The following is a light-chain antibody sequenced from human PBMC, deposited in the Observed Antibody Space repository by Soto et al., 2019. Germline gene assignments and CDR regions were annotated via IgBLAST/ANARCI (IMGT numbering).Light chain of an antibody. J-gene: IGKJ1*01. CDR2: RAS. CDR1: QSVSSN. CDR3: QQYNNWWT. Sequence: EIVMTQSPATLSVSPGERATLSCRASQSVSSNLAWYQQKPGQAPRLLIYRASARATGVPARFSGSGSGTEFTLTISSLQSEDSAVYYCQQYNNWWTFGQGTKVEIK. V-gene: IGKV3-15*01.